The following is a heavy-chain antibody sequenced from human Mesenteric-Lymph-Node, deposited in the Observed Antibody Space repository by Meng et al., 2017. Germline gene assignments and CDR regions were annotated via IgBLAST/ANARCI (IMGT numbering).Heavy chain of an antibody. Sequence: SETLSLTCAVYGGSFSGYYWSWIRQPPGKGLEWIGEINHSGSTNYNPSLKSRVTISVDTSKNQFSLKLSSVTAADTAVYYCARGRYSSGWYDYWGQGTLVT. V-gene: IGHV4-34*01. D-gene: IGHD6-19*01. CDR1: GGSFSGYY. CDR3: ARGRYSSGWYDY. CDR2: INHSGST. J-gene: IGHJ4*02.